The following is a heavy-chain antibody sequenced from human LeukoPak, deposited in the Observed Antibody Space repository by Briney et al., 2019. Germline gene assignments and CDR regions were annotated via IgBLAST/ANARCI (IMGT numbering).Heavy chain of an antibody. CDR2: INHSGST. CDR1: GGSFSGYY. J-gene: IGHJ3*02. D-gene: IGHD6-19*01. V-gene: IGHV4-34*01. CDR3: ARRIAVAYDSFDT. Sequence: PSETLSLTCAVYGGSFSGYYWSWIRQPPGKGLEWIGEINHSGSTNYNPSLKGRATISVDTSKNQFSLRLRSVTAADTAVYYCARRIAVAYDSFDTWGQGTMVTVSS.